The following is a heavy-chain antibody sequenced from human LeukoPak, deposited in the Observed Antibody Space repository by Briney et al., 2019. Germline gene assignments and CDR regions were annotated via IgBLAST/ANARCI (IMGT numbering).Heavy chain of an antibody. CDR2: IYYSGST. J-gene: IGHJ3*02. Sequence: SETLSLTCTVSGDSIRSNYWSWIRQPPGKGLEWIGYIYYSGSTNYNPSLKSRVTISVDTSKNQFSLKLSSVTAADTAVYYCAGGVNYDYVWGSYRQGAFDIWGQGTMVTVSS. CDR3: AGGVNYDYVWGSYRQGAFDI. D-gene: IGHD3-16*02. V-gene: IGHV4-59*01. CDR1: GDSIRSNY.